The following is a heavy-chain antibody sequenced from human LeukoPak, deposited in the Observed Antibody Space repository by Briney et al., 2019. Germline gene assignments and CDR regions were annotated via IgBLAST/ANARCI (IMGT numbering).Heavy chain of an antibody. J-gene: IGHJ4*02. CDR2: IIPIFGTA. Sequence: GASVKVSCKASGGTFSSYAISWVRQAPGQGLEWMGGIIPIFGTANYAQKFQGRVTITADESTSTAYMELSSLRSEDTAVYYCASQGYCSGGSCYSFDYWGQGTLVTVSS. V-gene: IGHV1-69*13. D-gene: IGHD2-15*01. CDR1: GGTFSSYA. CDR3: ASQGYCSGGSCYSFDY.